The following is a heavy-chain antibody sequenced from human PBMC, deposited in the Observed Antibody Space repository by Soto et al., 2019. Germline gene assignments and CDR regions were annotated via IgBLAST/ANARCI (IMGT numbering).Heavy chain of an antibody. CDR1: GFSLTANGVG. J-gene: IGHJ4*01. D-gene: IGHD3-10*01. Sequence: QITLKESGPTLVKPTQTLTLTCTFSGFSLTANGVGVGWIRQPPGKALEWLALVYWDDNKRYSPSLESRLTITKDTSKNQVVLTRTNMDPVDTGTYFCAHSSDFGSGSEYFDYWGQGTLVAVSS. CDR2: VYWDDNK. V-gene: IGHV2-5*02. CDR3: AHSSDFGSGSEYFDY.